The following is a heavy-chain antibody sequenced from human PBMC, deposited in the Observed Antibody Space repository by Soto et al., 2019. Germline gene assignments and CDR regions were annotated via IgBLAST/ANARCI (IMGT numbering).Heavy chain of an antibody. CDR2: ISYDGSNK. V-gene: IGHV3-30*03. J-gene: IGHJ4*02. CDR3: ATAPPFYYYDSSGPPH. CDR1: GFTFSSYG. Sequence: RRLSCAASGFTFSSYGMHWVRQAPGKGLEWVAVISYDGSNKYYADSVKGRFTISRDNSKNTLYLQMNSLRAEDTAVYYCATAPPFYYYDSSGPPHWGQGTLVTVSS. D-gene: IGHD3-22*01.